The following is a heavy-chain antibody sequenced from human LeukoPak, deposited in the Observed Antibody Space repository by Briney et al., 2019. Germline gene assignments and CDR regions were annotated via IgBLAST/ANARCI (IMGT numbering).Heavy chain of an antibody. D-gene: IGHD2-2*01. CDR1: GGTFSSYA. Sequence: SVKVSCKASGGTFSSYAISWVRQAPGQGLEWMGGIIPIFGTADYAQKFQGRVTITADESTSTAYMELSSLRSEDTAVYYCARDLGCSSTSCYRGDYYYGMDVWGQGTTVTVSS. V-gene: IGHV1-69*13. CDR2: IIPIFGTA. J-gene: IGHJ6*02. CDR3: ARDLGCSSTSCYRGDYYYGMDV.